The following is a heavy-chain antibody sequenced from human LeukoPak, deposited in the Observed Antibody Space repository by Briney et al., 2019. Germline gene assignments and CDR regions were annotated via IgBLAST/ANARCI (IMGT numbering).Heavy chain of an antibody. CDR1: GFTFSSYE. CDR2: ISYDGSNK. J-gene: IGHJ3*02. V-gene: IGHV3-30*18. D-gene: IGHD6-19*01. Sequence: GGSLRLSCAASGFTFSSYEMNWVRQAPGKGLEWVAVISYDGSNKYYADSVKGRCTITRDNSKNTLYLQMNSLRAEDTAVYYCAKDLYSSGWYRRSVAFDIWGQGTMVTVSS. CDR3: AKDLYSSGWYRRSVAFDI.